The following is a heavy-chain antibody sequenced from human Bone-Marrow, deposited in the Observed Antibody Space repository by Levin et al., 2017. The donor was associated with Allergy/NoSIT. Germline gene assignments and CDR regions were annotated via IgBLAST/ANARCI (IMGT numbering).Heavy chain of an antibody. CDR1: GYTFTGYY. D-gene: IGHD6-19*01. V-gene: IGHV1-2*06. J-gene: IGHJ4*02. CDR2: INPNSGGT. CDR3: ARDFTVAGTFL. Sequence: GESLKISCKASGYTFTGYYMHWVRQAPGQGLEWMGRINPNSGGTNYAQKFQGRVTMTRDTSISTAYMELSRLRSDDTAVYYCARDFTVAGTFLWGQGTLVTVSS.